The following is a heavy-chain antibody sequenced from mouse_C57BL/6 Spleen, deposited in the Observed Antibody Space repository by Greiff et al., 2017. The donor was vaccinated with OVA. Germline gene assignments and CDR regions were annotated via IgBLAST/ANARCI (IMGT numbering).Heavy chain of an antibody. CDR1: GYTFTSYW. J-gene: IGHJ2*01. D-gene: IGHD1-1*01. CDR3: AREITTVVVDY. Sequence: QVHVKQPGAELVKPGASVKMSCKASGYTFTSYWITWVKQRPGQGLEWIGDIYPGSGSTNYNEKFKSKATLTVDTSSSTAYMQLISLTSEDSAVYYCAREITTVVVDYWGQGTTLTVSS. V-gene: IGHV1-55*01. CDR2: IYPGSGST.